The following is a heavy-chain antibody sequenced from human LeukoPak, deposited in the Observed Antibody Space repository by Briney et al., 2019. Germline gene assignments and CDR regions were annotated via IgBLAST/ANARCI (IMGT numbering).Heavy chain of an antibody. CDR2: IYYSGST. D-gene: IGHD2-2*02. CDR3: ARGLVVPAAILPLFDY. J-gene: IGHJ4*02. CDR1: GGSISSYY. Sequence: PSETLSLTCTVSGGSISSYYWSWIRQPPGKGLEWIGYIYYSGSTNYNPSLKSRVTISVDTSKNQFSLKLSSVTAADTAVYYCARGLVVPAAILPLFDYWGQGTLVTVSS. V-gene: IGHV4-59*01.